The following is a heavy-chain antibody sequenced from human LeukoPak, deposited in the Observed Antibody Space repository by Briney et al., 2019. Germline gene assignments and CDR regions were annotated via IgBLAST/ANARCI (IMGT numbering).Heavy chain of an antibody. CDR1: GGSFSGYY. V-gene: IGHV4-34*01. J-gene: IGHJ6*03. CDR2: INPSRNT. Sequence: PSETLSLTCAVFGGSFSGYYWNWIRQPPGKGLEWIGQINPSRNTNYNPSLKSRVTISVDTSKKQFSLKLSSVTAADTAVYYCARIATVTTSPGYYYYYMDVWGKGTTVTVSS. CDR3: ARIATVTTSPGYYYYYMDV. D-gene: IGHD4-17*01.